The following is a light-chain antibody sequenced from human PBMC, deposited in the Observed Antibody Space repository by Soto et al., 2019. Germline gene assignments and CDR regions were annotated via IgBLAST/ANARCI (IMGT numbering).Light chain of an antibody. CDR2: GAS. J-gene: IGKJ4*01. Sequence: EIVMTQSPATLSLSPCERSTLSCMASQSVSSNLAWYRQQPGQAPRLLIYGASTRATGFPARFSGSGSGTEFTLTISSPQSEDFAVYYCQQYNNWPLTFGGGTKVDIK. CDR1: QSVSSN. CDR3: QQYNNWPLT. V-gene: IGKV3-15*01.